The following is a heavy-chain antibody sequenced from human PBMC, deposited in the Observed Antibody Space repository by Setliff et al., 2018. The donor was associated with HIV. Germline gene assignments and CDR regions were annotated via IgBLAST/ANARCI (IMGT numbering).Heavy chain of an antibody. CDR3: ATRSYYYDSSGYSSRGAFDI. J-gene: IGHJ3*02. Sequence: ASVKVSCKVSGYTLTELSRHWVRQAPGKGPEWMGGFDPEDGETIYVKKFQGRVTMTEDTSTDTAYMELSSLTSGDTAVYYCATRSYYYDSSGYSSRGAFDIWGQGTMVTVSS. CDR2: FDPEDGET. D-gene: IGHD3-22*01. CDR1: GYTLTELS. V-gene: IGHV1-24*01.